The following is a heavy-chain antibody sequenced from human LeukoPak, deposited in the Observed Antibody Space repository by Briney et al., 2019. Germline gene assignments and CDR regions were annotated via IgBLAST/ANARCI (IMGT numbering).Heavy chain of an antibody. CDR2: INPNSGGT. V-gene: IGHV1-2*02. CDR1: GGTFSSYA. D-gene: IGHD4-17*01. Sequence: ASVKVSCKASGGTFSSYAISWVRQAPGQGLEWMGGINPNSGGTNYAQKFQGRVTMTRDTSISTAYMELSRLRSADTAVYYCAKYGDRSDYWGQGTLVTVSS. J-gene: IGHJ4*02. CDR3: AKYGDRSDY.